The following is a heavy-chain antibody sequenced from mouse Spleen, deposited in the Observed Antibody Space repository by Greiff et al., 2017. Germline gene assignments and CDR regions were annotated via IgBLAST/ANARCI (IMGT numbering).Heavy chain of an antibody. CDR2: ISSGGGNT. CDR3: ARLSTGRYFDY. J-gene: IGHJ2*01. V-gene: IGHV5-9-3*01. CDR1: GFTFSSYA. Sequence: EVQVVESGGGLVKLGGSLKLSCAASGFTFSSYAMSWVRQTPEKRLEWVATISSGGGNTYYPDSVKGRFTISRDNAKNTLYLQMSSLKSEDTAMYYCARLSTGRYFDYWGQGTTLTVSS. D-gene: IGHD4-1*02.